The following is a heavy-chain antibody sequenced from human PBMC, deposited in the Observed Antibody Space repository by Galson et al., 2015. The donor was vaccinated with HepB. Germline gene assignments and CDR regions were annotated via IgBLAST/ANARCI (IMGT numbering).Heavy chain of an antibody. CDR2: ISSSSSYT. V-gene: IGHV3-11*06. CDR3: ARSLIAVEGKYYYYYGMDV. Sequence: SLRLSCAASGFTFTDYYMRWIRQAPGQGLEWVSYISSSSSYTNYADSVKGRFTISRDNAKNSLYMQMNSLRAEDTAVYYCARSLIAVEGKYYYYYGMDVWGQGTTVTVSS. CDR1: GFTFTDYY. D-gene: IGHD6-19*01. J-gene: IGHJ6*02.